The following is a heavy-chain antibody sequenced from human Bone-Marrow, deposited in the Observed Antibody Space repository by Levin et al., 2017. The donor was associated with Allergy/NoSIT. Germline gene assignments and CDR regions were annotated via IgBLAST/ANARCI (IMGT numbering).Heavy chain of an antibody. J-gene: IGHJ6*02. V-gene: IGHV1-69*10. CDR3: ARSMVEMIQYYYAMDV. D-gene: IGHD3-22*01. CDR2: IVPGLGTP. CDR1: GGTIASRA. Sequence: ASVKVSCKASGGTIASRAFSWVRLAPGQGLEWMGGIVPGLGTPVYADRLQDRLTLTADMSTNIIYMELSRLRSEDTATYYCARSMVEMIQYYYAMDVWGQGTTVTVSS.